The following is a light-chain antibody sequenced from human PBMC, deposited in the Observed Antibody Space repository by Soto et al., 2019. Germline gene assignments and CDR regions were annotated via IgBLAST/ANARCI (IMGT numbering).Light chain of an antibody. CDR2: DTS. Sequence: EVVMTQSPATLSVSPGETATLSCRASQGIGDTLAWYQQKPGQTPRLLIYDTSIRATGVPARFSGSRSGAEFTLTISSLQSEDFAVYYCQHYVTWPLTFGGGTKVDIK. CDR1: QGIGDT. V-gene: IGKV3-15*01. CDR3: QHYVTWPLT. J-gene: IGKJ4*01.